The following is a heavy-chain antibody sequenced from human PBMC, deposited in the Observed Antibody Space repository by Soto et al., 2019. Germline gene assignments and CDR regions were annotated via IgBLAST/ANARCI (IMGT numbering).Heavy chain of an antibody. J-gene: IGHJ6*02. CDR1: GFTFDDYA. D-gene: IGHD2-2*01. CDR2: ISWNSGSI. CDR3: PKPKNSYAVGGLMDV. V-gene: IGHV3-9*01. Sequence: GGSLRLSCAASGFTFDDYAMHWVRQAPGKGLEWVSGISWNSGSIGYADSVKGRFTISRDNAKNSLYLQMNSLRAEDTALYYCPKPKNSYAVGGLMDVWGQGTTVTVSS.